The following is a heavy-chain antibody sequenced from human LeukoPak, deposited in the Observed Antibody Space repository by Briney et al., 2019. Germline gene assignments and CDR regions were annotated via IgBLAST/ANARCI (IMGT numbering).Heavy chain of an antibody. Sequence: AGGSLRLSCAASGFTFSSYWMHWVRQAPGKGLAWVSRINGDGSTTTYADSVKGRFTISRDNAKNTMYLQMNSLRAEDTAVYYCARDLSWTSDYWGQGTLVTVSS. J-gene: IGHJ4*02. CDR2: INGDGSTT. CDR3: ARDLSWTSDY. CDR1: GFTFSSYW. V-gene: IGHV3-74*01. D-gene: IGHD3/OR15-3a*01.